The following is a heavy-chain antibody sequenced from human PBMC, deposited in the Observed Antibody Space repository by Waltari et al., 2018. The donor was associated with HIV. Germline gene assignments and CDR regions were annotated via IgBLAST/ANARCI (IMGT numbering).Heavy chain of an antibody. V-gene: IGHV4-61*01. J-gene: IGHJ4*02. CDR3: ATVASIDWNSNYYTGGHFDY. Sequence: QVQLQESGPGLVKPSETLSLICTVSGGSVRSGNYYWSWIRQPPGKGLEWIAYNHHSGSANYNPSLKSRVTISADTSKNQFSLKVSSVTAADTAVYYCATVASIDWNSNYYTGGHFDYWGQGTLVTVSS. CDR2: NHHSGSA. D-gene: IGHD4-4*01. CDR1: GGSVRSGNYY.